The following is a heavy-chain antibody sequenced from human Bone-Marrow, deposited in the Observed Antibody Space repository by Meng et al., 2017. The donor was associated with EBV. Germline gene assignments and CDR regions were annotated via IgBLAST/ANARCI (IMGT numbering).Heavy chain of an antibody. V-gene: IGHV4-30-4*01. CDR2: ISYGGNT. Sequence: QGRLQGSGPGLVKPSQTLSLTCAVSGGSISSGGYYWSWIRQPPGKGLEWIGDISYGGNTYYIPSLKRRDAISVDTSKNQFSLKLNSVTAADTAVYYCARGRNIITAGIPFDYWGQGILVTVSS. CDR3: ARGRNIITAGIPFDY. CDR1: GGSISSGGYY. D-gene: IGHD2-2*02. J-gene: IGHJ4*02.